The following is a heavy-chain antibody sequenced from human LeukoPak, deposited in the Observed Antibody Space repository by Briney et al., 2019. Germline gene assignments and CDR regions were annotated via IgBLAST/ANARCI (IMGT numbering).Heavy chain of an antibody. CDR2: IYYSGST. V-gene: IGHV4-59*08. CDR1: GGSISSYY. D-gene: IGHD1-20*01. CDR3: ARVRYNWNRDFDY. J-gene: IGHJ4*02. Sequence: SETLSLTCTVSGGSISSYYWSWIRQPPGKGLEWIGYIYYSGSTNYNPSLKSRVTISVDTSKNQFSLKLSSVTAADTAVYYCARVRYNWNRDFDYWGQGTLVTVSS.